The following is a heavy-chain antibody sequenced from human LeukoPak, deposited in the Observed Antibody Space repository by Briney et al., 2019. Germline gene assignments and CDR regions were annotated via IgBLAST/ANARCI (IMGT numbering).Heavy chain of an antibody. CDR1: GGSISSYY. D-gene: IGHD6-13*01. Sequence: SETLSLTCTVSGGSISSYYWSWIRQPPGKGLEWIGYIYYSGSTNYNPSLKSRVTISVDTSKNRFSLKLSSVTAADTAVYYCARDGVVAAEKRRGYYYYGMDVWGQGTTVTVSS. CDR2: IYYSGST. V-gene: IGHV4-59*01. J-gene: IGHJ6*02. CDR3: ARDGVVAAEKRRGYYYYGMDV.